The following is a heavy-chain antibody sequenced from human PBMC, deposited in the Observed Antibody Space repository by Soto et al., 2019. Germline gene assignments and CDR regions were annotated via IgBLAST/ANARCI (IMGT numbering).Heavy chain of an antibody. Sequence: SETLSLTCAVSGDSISRSNCWSFVRQPPGKGLEWIGEIYYSGSINYNPSLKSRVTISVDKSKNQFSLKLSSVTAADTAVYHCARDVGNFYDSSPTGQFDFRGQGTLVTVSS. CDR2: IYYSGSI. V-gene: IGHV4-4*02. CDR1: GDSISRSNC. J-gene: IGHJ4*02. D-gene: IGHD3-22*01. CDR3: ARDVGNFYDSSPTGQFDF.